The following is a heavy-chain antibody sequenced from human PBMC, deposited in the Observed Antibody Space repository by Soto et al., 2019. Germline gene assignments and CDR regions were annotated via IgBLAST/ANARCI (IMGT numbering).Heavy chain of an antibody. Sequence: SQTLSLTCAISGDSVSSNSAAWNWIRQSPSRGLEWLGRTYYRSKWYNDYAVSVKSRITINPDTSKNQFSLQLNSVTPEDTAVYYCARDGELPQYYYYYGMDVWGQGTTVTVSS. J-gene: IGHJ6*02. D-gene: IGHD3-10*01. CDR2: TYYRSKWYN. CDR1: GDSVSSNSAA. V-gene: IGHV6-1*01. CDR3: ARDGELPQYYYYYGMDV.